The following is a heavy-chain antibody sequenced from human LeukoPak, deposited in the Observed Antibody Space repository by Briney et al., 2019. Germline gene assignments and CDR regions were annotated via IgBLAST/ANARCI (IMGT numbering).Heavy chain of an antibody. V-gene: IGHV4-39*01. CDR1: GGSISSSSYY. J-gene: IGHJ4*02. CDR3: ARMPLRKVGANPTLDY. CDR2: IYYSGST. D-gene: IGHD1-26*01. Sequence: SETLSLTCTVSGGSISSSSYYWGWIRQPPGKGLEWIGSIYYSGSTYYNPSLKSRVTISVDTSKNQFSLKLSSVTAADTAVYYCARMPLRKVGANPTLDYWGQGTLVTASS.